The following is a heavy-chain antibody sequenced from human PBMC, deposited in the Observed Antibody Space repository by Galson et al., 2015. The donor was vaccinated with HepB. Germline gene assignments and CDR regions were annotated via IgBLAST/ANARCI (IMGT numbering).Heavy chain of an antibody. D-gene: IGHD3-16*01. V-gene: IGHV5-51*01. Sequence: QSGAEMKEPGESLKISCKGSGYNFATHWIGWVRQMPGKGLEWVGIIYPACSDARYSPSFQGQVTISADKSISTAYLQWSSLKASDTAMYYCASLRGTDPLGFDYWGQGTLVTVSS. CDR2: IYPACSDA. CDR1: GYNFATHW. J-gene: IGHJ4*02. CDR3: ASLRGTDPLGFDY.